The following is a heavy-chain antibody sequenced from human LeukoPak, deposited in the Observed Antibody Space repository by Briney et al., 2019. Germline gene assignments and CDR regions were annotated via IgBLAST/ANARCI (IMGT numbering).Heavy chain of an antibody. CDR1: GGSISSYY. CDR3: ARKAYSSGWRNFDY. J-gene: IGHJ4*02. CDR2: IYYSGST. Sequence: SSETLSLTCTVSGGSISSYYWSWIRQPPGKGLEWIGYIYYSGSTNYNPSLKSRVTISVDTSKNQFSLKLSSVTAADTAVYYCARKAYSSGWRNFDYRGQETLVTVSS. V-gene: IGHV4-59*01. D-gene: IGHD6-19*01.